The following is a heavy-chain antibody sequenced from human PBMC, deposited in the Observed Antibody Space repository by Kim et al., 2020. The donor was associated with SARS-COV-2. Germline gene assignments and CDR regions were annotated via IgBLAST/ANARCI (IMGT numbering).Heavy chain of an antibody. CDR3: SRQGGHYYDSRDAFDI. CDR1: GFTFSDYY. Sequence: GGSLRLSCAASGFTFSDYYMSWIRQAPGKGLEWVSYISNSGITIYYADSVKGRFTISRDNAKNSLYLQMNSLRAEDTAGYYCSRQGGHYYDSRDAFDIGGQGTMVTVSA. J-gene: IGHJ3*02. D-gene: IGHD3-22*01. CDR2: ISNSGITI. V-gene: IGHV3-11*01.